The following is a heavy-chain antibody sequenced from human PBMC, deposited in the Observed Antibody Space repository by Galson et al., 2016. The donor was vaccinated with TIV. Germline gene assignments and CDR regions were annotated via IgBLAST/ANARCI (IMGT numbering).Heavy chain of an antibody. CDR1: GFNFGFYG. CDR2: IGHDGSRK. CDR3: ARDFRTGKYCDY. D-gene: IGHD2-8*02. J-gene: IGHJ4*02. V-gene: IGHV3-33*01. Sequence: SLRLSCAASGFNFGFYGMHWVRQAPGKGLEWVAIIGHDGSRKGYADSVKGRFTVSRDNSKNMLFLEMSSLRVEDTAVYYCARDFRTGKYCDYWGQGTLVTVSA.